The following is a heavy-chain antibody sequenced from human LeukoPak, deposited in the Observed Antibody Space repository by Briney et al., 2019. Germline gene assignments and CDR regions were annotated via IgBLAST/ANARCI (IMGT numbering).Heavy chain of an antibody. CDR3: ARDRSGDTGTEYYYYYMDV. V-gene: IGHV4-30-2*01. Sequence: SETLSLTCGVSGASVSSIGYSWSWIRQPPGRGLEWIGYIYQSGSTSYNPSLKSRVTMSVDTSKNQFSLKLSSVTAADTAVYYCARDRSGDTGTEYYYYYMDVWGKGTTVTVSS. J-gene: IGHJ6*03. CDR2: IYQSGST. D-gene: IGHD1-1*01. CDR1: GASVSSIGYS.